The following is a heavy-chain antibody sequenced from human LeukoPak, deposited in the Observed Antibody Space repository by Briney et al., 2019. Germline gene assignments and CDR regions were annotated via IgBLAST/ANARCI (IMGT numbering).Heavy chain of an antibody. CDR2: IIPIFGTA. J-gene: IGHJ6*02. CDR3: ARAAVVVAAINYYYYGMDV. Sequence: SVKVSCKASGGTFSSYAISRVRQAPGQGLEWMGGIIPIFGTANYAQKFQGRVTITADESTSTAYMELSSLRSEDTAVYYCARAAVVVAAINYYYYGMDVWGQGTTVTVSS. D-gene: IGHD2-15*01. CDR1: GGTFSSYA. V-gene: IGHV1-69*01.